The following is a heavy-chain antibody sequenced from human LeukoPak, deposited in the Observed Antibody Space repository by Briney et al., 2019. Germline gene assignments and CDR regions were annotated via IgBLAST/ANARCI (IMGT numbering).Heavy chain of an antibody. CDR1: GGSISSGNYC. CDR3: ARAELYRNSWRAYNWFAP. J-gene: IGHJ5*02. CDR2: ISDSGNT. Sequence: SQTLSLTCTVSGGSISSGNYCWIWIRQHPGKGLEWMGYISDSGNTSYIPSPKTPVTISVDTFKNQFSLNLNSVTAADTVVYYCARAELYRNSWRAYNWFAPWGQGTLVTVYS. D-gene: IGHD6-13*01. V-gene: IGHV4-31*01.